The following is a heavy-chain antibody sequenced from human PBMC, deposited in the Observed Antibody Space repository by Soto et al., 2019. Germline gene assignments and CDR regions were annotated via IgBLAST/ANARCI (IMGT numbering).Heavy chain of an antibody. CDR1: GFSLSTSGVG. CDR2: IYWDDDK. J-gene: IGHJ6*02. V-gene: IGHV2-5*02. CDR3: AYLPCSGGSCYWFSYSGMDV. Sequence: QITLKESGPTLVKPTQTLTLTCTFSGFSLSTSGVGVAWIRQPRGKALEWLAPIYWDDDKRYRPSLETRLTITKDTSKIQVVLTMTNMDSVDTATYYCAYLPCSGGSCYWFSYSGMDVWGQGTTVTVSS. D-gene: IGHD2-15*01.